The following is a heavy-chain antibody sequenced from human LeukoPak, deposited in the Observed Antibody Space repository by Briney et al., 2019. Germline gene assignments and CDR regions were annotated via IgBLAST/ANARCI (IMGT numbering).Heavy chain of an antibody. J-gene: IGHJ4*02. CDR1: GFTLSTYA. D-gene: IGHD6-19*01. Sequence: GGSLRLSCAVSGFTLSTYAMSWVRQAPGKGLEWVSAIGSTTYYADSVKGRFTISRDNSKSTLYLQMDSLRAEDTAVYYCATDGQSSGWYGFDYWGQGTLVTVSS. CDR2: IGSTT. CDR3: ATDGQSSGWYGFDY. V-gene: IGHV3-23*01.